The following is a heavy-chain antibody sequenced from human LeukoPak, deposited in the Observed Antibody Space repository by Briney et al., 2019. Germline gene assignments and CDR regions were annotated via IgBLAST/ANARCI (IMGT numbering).Heavy chain of an antibody. V-gene: IGHV5-51*01. CDR2: IYPGDSDT. CDR1: GYSFTNYW. Sequence: KLGESLKISCKGSGYSFTNYWIGWVRQMPGKGLEWMGIIYPGDSDTRYSPAFQGQVTTSADKSISTSYLQWNSLKASDTAMYYCARHSPSSSFYYFDHWGQGTLVTVSS. CDR3: ARHSPSSSFYYFDH. D-gene: IGHD6-13*01. J-gene: IGHJ4*02.